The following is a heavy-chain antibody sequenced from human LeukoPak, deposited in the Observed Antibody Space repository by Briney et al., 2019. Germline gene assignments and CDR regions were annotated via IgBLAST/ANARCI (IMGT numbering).Heavy chain of an antibody. Sequence: PSETLSLTCTVSGGSISSYYWSWIRQPAGKGLEWIGRIYTSGSTNYNPSLESRVTMSVDTSKNQFSLKLSSVTAADTAVYYCARAISTYCSSTSCYIRNDAFDIWGQGTMVTVSS. CDR3: ARAISTYCSSTSCYIRNDAFDI. CDR2: IYTSGST. V-gene: IGHV4-4*07. D-gene: IGHD2-2*02. CDR1: GGSISSYY. J-gene: IGHJ3*02.